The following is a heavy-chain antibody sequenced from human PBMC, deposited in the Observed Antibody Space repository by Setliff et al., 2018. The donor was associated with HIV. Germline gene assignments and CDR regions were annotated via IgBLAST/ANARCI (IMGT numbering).Heavy chain of an antibody. Sequence: SETLSLTCVVYGGSFSDYYWTWIRQPPEKGLEWIGKINYSGSTDYNSSLRSRVTISVDTSKNQISLKLTSVTAADTAVYYCAGGRVFCNGDSCYHLDSWGQGILVTVSS. J-gene: IGHJ4*02. CDR1: GGSFSDYY. D-gene: IGHD2-15*01. CDR2: INYSGST. V-gene: IGHV4-34*01. CDR3: AGGRVFCNGDSCYHLDS.